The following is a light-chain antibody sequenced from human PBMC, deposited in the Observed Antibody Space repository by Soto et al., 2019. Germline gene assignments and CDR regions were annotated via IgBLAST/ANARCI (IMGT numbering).Light chain of an antibody. V-gene: IGLV1-44*01. Sequence: QSVLTEPPSASGTPGQGVTFFSTVSSSNIGSITVNWYQQLPGTAPKLLIYTNDQRPSGVPDRFSGSRSGTSASLAISGLQFEDEADYHCSSWDDNLDAVVFGAGTKVTVL. CDR3: SSWDDNLDAVV. CDR1: SSNIGSIT. CDR2: TND. J-gene: IGLJ1*01.